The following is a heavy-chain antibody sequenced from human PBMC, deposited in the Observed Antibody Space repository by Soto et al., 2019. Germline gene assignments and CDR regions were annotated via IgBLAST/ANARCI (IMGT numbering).Heavy chain of an antibody. CDR1: GFTFSSYG. V-gene: IGHV3-30*18. CDR2: ISYDGSNK. Sequence: QVQLVGSGGDMVQPGRSLRLSCAASGFTFSSYGMHWVRQAPGKGLEWVALISYDGSNKYYADSVKGRFTISRDNSKNTLYLQMNSLRAEDTAVYYCAKDHGSYLLDYWGQGTLVTVSS. CDR3: AKDHGSYLLDY. D-gene: IGHD1-26*01. J-gene: IGHJ4*02.